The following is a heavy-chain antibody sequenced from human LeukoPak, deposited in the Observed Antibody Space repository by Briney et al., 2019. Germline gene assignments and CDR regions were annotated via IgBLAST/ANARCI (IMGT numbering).Heavy chain of an antibody. CDR2: IYHSGST. CDR3: ARMVAARFGYFDY. V-gene: IGHV4-38-2*02. D-gene: IGHD2-15*01. Sequence: SETLSLTCSVSGYSISSGYYWGWIRQPPGKGLEWIGSIYHSGSTYYNPSLKSRVNISVDTSKNQFSLKLSSVTAADTAVYYCARMVAARFGYFDYWGQGTLVTVSS. J-gene: IGHJ4*02. CDR1: GYSISSGYY.